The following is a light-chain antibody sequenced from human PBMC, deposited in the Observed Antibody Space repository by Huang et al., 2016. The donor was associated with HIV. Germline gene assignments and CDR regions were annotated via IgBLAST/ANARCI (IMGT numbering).Light chain of an antibody. J-gene: IGKJ4*01. Sequence: EIVLTQSPGTLSLSPGERATLSCRASQSVSSYLAWYQQKPGQAPRLIIYGASSRATGIPDRFRGSGSGTEFTLTISRLEPEDFAVYYCQRYGSSPITFGGGTKVEVK. CDR3: QRYGSSPIT. CDR2: GAS. CDR1: QSVSSY. V-gene: IGKV3-20*01.